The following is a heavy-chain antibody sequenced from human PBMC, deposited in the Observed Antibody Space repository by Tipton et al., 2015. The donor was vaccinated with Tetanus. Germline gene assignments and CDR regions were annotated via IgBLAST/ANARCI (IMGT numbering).Heavy chain of an antibody. V-gene: IGHV3-9*01. CDR1: GFTFDDYA. Sequence: SLRLSCAASGFTFDDYAMHWVRQAPGKGLEWVSGISGNSGSIGYADSVKGRFTISRDNAKNSLYLQMNSLRAEDTALYYCAKVYSHGRLNWFDPWGQGTLVTVSS. CDR2: ISGNSGSI. CDR3: AKVYSHGRLNWFDP. J-gene: IGHJ5*02. D-gene: IGHD5-18*01.